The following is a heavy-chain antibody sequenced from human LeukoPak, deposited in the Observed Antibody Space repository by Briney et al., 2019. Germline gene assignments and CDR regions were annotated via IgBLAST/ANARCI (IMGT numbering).Heavy chain of an antibody. CDR3: TTDRGWWELLGSYFDY. D-gene: IGHD1-26*01. V-gene: IGHV1-46*01. J-gene: IGHJ4*02. CDR1: GYSFTSYY. CDR2: INPSGDST. Sequence: ASVKVSCKASGYSFTSYYMHWVRQAPGQGLEWMGIINPSGDSTSYAQKFQGRVTMTRDMSTSTDYMELSSLKTEDTAVYYCTTDRGWWELLGSYFDYWGQGTLVTVSS.